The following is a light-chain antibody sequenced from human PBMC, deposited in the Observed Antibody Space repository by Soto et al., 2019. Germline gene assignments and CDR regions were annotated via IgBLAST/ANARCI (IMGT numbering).Light chain of an antibody. Sequence: AIQLTQSPSSLSASVGDRVTITCRASQGISSALAWYQQKPGKAPKLLIYDASSLESGVPSRFSGSGSGTDFTLTISSLQPEEFATYYCQQFNSYPLPFGGGTKV. CDR3: QQFNSYPLP. CDR1: QGISSA. CDR2: DAS. J-gene: IGKJ4*01. V-gene: IGKV1-13*02.